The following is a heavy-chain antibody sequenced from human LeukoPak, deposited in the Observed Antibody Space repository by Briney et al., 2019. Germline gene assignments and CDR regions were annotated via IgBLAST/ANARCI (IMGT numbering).Heavy chain of an antibody. CDR2: IKQDGSEK. D-gene: IGHD3-3*01. Sequence: GGSLRLSCAASGFTFSSYWMSWVRQAPGKGLEWVANIKQDGSEKYYVDSVKGRFTISRDNAKNSLYLQMNSLRAEDTAVYYCARLAVEYYDFWSGYYRYWGQGTLVTVSS. J-gene: IGHJ4*02. V-gene: IGHV3-7*01. CDR3: ARLAVEYYDFWSGYYRY. CDR1: GFTFSSYW.